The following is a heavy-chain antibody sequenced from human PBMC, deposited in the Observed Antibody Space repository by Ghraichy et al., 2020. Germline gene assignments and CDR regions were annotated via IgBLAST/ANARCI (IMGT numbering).Heavy chain of an antibody. CDR3: ARVEGIAFRNWFDP. CDR2: ISSSGSTI. D-gene: IGHD6-13*01. Sequence: LSLTCAASGFTFSDYYMSWIRQAPGKGLEWVSYISSSGSTIYYADSVKGRFTISRDNAKNSLYLQMNSLRAEDTAVYYCARVEGIAFRNWFDPWGQGTLVTVSS. V-gene: IGHV3-11*01. CDR1: GFTFSDYY. J-gene: IGHJ5*02.